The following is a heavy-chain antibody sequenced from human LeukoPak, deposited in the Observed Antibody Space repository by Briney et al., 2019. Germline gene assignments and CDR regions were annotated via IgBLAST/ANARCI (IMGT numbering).Heavy chain of an antibody. CDR1: EFTFSGYT. CDR3: ARGRRGNYFDY. Sequence: PGGSLRLSCSASEFTFSGYTMNWVRQAPGKGLEWVSSISSTSGYIYYADSLKGRFTISRDNAKNSLYLQMNSLRAEDTAVYYCARGRRGNYFDYWGQGTLVTVSS. V-gene: IGHV3-21*01. CDR2: ISSTSGYI. J-gene: IGHJ4*02.